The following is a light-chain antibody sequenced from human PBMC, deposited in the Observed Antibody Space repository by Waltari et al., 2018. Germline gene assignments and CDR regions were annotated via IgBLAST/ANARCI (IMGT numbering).Light chain of an antibody. V-gene: IGKV3-11*01. CDR2: DAS. CDR3: QQRFRWPLT. J-gene: IGKJ4*01. Sequence: EIVLSQSPATLYLSPGERATLSCRASESVAAYLGWYQQRLGQPPRLLIYDASNRATGIPARFSGSGDGTAFTHTNDSLETEDFAVYYCQQRFRWPLTFGGGTRVE. CDR1: ESVAAY.